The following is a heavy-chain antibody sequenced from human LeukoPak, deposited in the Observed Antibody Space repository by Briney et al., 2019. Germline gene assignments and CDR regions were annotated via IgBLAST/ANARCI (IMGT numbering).Heavy chain of an antibody. J-gene: IGHJ3*02. CDR2: IIPIFGTA. CDR1: GATFTSFA. Sequence: SSVKLCCTASGATFTSFAISWVREAPGQGLEWMGGIIPIFGTASYARKFQGRVTITADESTSTAYMELSSLRSEDTAVYYCAREAAPGTTNAFDIWGQGTMVTVSS. CDR3: AREAAPGTTNAFDI. D-gene: IGHD1-7*01. V-gene: IGHV1-69*01.